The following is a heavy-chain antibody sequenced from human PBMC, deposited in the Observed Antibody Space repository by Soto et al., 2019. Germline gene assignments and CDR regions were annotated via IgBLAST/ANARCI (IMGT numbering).Heavy chain of an antibody. J-gene: IGHJ4*02. CDR2: ISYAGTNK. D-gene: IGHD3-22*01. Sequence: QVQLVGSGGGVVQPGRSLRLSCAASGFTFSSHGMHWVRQAPGKGLEWVAFISYAGTNKYYADSVKGRFTISRDNSKNTLFLQMNSLSAEDTAVYYCANGKNYYDSSGRTLGYWGQGTLVTVSS. CDR1: GFTFSSHG. CDR3: ANGKNYYDSSGRTLGY. V-gene: IGHV3-30*18.